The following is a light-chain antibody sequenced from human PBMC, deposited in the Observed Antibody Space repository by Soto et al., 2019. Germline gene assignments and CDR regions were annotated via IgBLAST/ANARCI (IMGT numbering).Light chain of an antibody. V-gene: IGKV1-9*01. J-gene: IGKJ5*01. CDR3: QQLFDSPIT. CDR1: QVISTS. Sequence: GERVTLTCRASQVISTSLAWYQVKPGKAPKLLIYAASTLESGVPSRFSATVSGTEFSLTITSLQPEDFATYYCQQLFDSPITFGQGTRLDI. CDR2: AAS.